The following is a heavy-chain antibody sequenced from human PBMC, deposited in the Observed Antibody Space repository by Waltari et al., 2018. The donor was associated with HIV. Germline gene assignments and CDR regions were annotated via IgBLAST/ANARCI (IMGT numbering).Heavy chain of an antibody. CDR1: GDSITNNY. V-gene: IGHV4-59*01. J-gene: IGHJ2*01. CDR3: ARDTPVGRNTRYFDL. Sequence: QVQLQESGPGLVKPWETLSLTCTVSGDSITNNYWSWIRQSPGKGLEWIGNIYDSGDTKYNPSLRSRVTMSVDTSQNHFSLKLTSVTAADTAVYFCARDTPVGRNTRYFDLWGRGTRVTVSS. CDR2: IYDSGDT. D-gene: IGHD2-15*01.